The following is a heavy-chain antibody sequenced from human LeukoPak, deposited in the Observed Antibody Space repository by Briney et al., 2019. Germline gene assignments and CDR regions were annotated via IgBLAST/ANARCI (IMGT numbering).Heavy chain of an antibody. CDR3: ATVRGIPASWAIDF. D-gene: IGHD2-2*01. J-gene: IGHJ4*02. CDR2: IFYDGSRT. Sequence: PGGSLRLSCAASGFTFSSYSMNWVRQAPGKGLEWVALIFYDGSRTFYADSVKGRFTISRDNSKNTQYLQMNSLRADDTAVYYCATVRGIPASWAIDFWGRGTPVTVSS. CDR1: GFTFSSYS. V-gene: IGHV3-30*03.